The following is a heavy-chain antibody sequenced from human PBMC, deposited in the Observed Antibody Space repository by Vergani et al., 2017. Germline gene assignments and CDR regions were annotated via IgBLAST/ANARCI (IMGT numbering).Heavy chain of an antibody. CDR1: GGSLDIHSPT. CDR2: IDVKGNR. CDR3: VRVLHTSYILGAFDI. J-gene: IGHJ3*02. D-gene: IGHD2-21*01. Sequence: QAQLQESGPRLVKPSQTLSLTCSFSGGSLDIHSPTWGWIRQPAGEGLEWIGLIDVKGNRNFSPSLESRVTMSADASRGRFSLNPRSVTTSDTAVYYCVRVLHTSYILGAFDIWGQGIKVTVSS. V-gene: IGHV4-61*02.